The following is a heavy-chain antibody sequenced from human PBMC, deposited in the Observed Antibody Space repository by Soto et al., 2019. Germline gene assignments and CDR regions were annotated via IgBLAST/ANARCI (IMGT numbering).Heavy chain of an antibody. CDR3: ARGSIAEAGTRYGTDV. CDR2: IIPIFGTA. V-gene: IGHV1-69*13. CDR1: GYTLTELS. Sequence: SVKVSCKVSGYTLTELSMHWVRQAPGKGLEWMGGIIPIFGTANYAQKFQGRVMITADESTSTAYMELSSLRSEDTAVYYCARGSIAEAGTRYGTDVWGQGTTVTVSS. J-gene: IGHJ6*02. D-gene: IGHD6-19*01.